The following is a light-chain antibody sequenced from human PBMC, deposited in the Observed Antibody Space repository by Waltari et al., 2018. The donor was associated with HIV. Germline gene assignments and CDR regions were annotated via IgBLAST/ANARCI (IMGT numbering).Light chain of an antibody. V-gene: IGKV1-39*01. CDR1: QTITTY. CDR2: STS. Sequence: DIQMTQSPSSLSASVGDTITITCRASQTITTYLHWYQHKPGQAPRLLVSSTSSLHPGVPSRFSGSGSGTVFILIITSLQPEDSATYSCQQTFSLPPTFGQGTKVEIK. J-gene: IGKJ1*01. CDR3: QQTFSLPPT.